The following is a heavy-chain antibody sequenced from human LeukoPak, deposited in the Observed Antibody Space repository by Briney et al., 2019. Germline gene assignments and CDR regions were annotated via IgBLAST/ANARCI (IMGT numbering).Heavy chain of an antibody. CDR1: GGSISSGGFY. CDR3: ARGGNTVTTDY. CDR2: IYHSGTT. Sequence: SQTLSLTCTVSGGSISSGGFYWSWIRQHPGKGLEWIGYIYHSGTTYYNSSLKSRLTISVDTSKNQFSLDLSSVTAADTAVYYCARGGNTVTTDYWGQGTLVTVSS. D-gene: IGHD4-11*01. V-gene: IGHV4-31*03. J-gene: IGHJ4*02.